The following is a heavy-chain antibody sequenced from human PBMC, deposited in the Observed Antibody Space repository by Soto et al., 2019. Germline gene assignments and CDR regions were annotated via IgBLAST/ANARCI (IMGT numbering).Heavy chain of an antibody. Sequence: ASVKVSCKASGGTFSSYAISWVRQAPGQGLEWMGGTIPIFGTANYAQKFQGRVTITADESTSTAYMELSSLRSEDTAVYYCARRGYYGSGMSHYYYGMDVWGQGTTVTVSS. D-gene: IGHD3-10*01. CDR2: TIPIFGTA. CDR1: GGTFSSYA. CDR3: ARRGYYGSGMSHYYYGMDV. V-gene: IGHV1-69*13. J-gene: IGHJ6*02.